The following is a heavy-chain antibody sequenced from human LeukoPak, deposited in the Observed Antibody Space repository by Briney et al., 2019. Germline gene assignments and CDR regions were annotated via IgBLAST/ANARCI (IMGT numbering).Heavy chain of an antibody. D-gene: IGHD6-19*01. J-gene: IGHJ5*02. Sequence: SETLSLTCTLSGGSISSYYWSWIRLPAGKGREGIVRIYTSGSPNYNTSLKSRVTLSPDTSQNQTSPTLSSVSAPRPGVFFCARDRSSGFNWFDPWGQGTLVTVSS. CDR1: GGSISSYY. CDR3: ARDRSSGFNWFDP. CDR2: IYTSGSP. V-gene: IGHV4-4*07.